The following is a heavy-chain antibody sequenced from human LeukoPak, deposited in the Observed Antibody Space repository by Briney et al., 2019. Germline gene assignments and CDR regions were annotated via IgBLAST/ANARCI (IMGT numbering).Heavy chain of an antibody. CDR1: GFTFSDYY. Sequence: GGSLRISCAAPGFTFSDYYMSWIRQSPGKGLEWVSYISSSSSYTNYAESVKGRFTISRDNAKNSLYLLMNSLRAEDTAVYYCAAESIYYDSSGYYSRWGQGTLVTVSS. V-gene: IGHV3-11*05. D-gene: IGHD3-22*01. CDR3: AAESIYYDSSGYYSR. CDR2: ISSSSSYT. J-gene: IGHJ4*02.